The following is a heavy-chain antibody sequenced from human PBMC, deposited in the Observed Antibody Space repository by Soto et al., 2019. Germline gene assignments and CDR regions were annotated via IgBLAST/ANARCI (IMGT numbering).Heavy chain of an antibody. CDR1: GFSFSDSY. CDR3: VRDRGGYGPPRV. V-gene: IGHV3-11*06. Sequence: QVQLVESGGGLVKPGGSLRLSCAASGFSFSDSYMSWVRQAPGKGLEWVAYISGSSGYTGYADSVKGRFTISRDNAKNSLYLQMNSLRVEGTAVSYCVRDRGGYGPPRVWGEGTTVTFSS. D-gene: IGHD1-1*01. CDR2: ISGSSGYT. J-gene: IGHJ6*01.